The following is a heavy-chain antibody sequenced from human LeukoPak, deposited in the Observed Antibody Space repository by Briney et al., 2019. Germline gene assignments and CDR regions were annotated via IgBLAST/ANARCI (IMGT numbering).Heavy chain of an antibody. D-gene: IGHD3-22*01. Sequence: PSETLSLTCTVSGGSISSSSYYWGWIRQPPGKGLEWIGSIYYSGSTYYNPSLKSRVTISVDTSKNQFSLKLSSVTAADTAAYYCASQSHYSSGYLSPWGQGTLVTVSS. V-gene: IGHV4-39*01. CDR3: ASQSHYSSGYLSP. J-gene: IGHJ5*02. CDR2: IYYSGST. CDR1: GGSISSSSYY.